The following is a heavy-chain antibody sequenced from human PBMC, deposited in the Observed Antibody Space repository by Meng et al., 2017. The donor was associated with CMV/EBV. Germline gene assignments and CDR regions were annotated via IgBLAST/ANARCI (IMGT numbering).Heavy chain of an antibody. V-gene: IGHV4-38-2*02. CDR3: ARPYLSRGAGEFDAFDI. D-gene: IGHD3-10*01. CDR2: IYHSGST. J-gene: IGHJ3*02. CDR1: GYSISSGYY. Sequence: SETLSLTCTVSGYSISSGYYWGWIRQPPGKGLEWIGSIYHSGSTYYNPSLKSRVTISVDTSKNQFSLKLSSVTAADTAVYYCARPYLSRGAGEFDAFDIWGQGTMVTVSS.